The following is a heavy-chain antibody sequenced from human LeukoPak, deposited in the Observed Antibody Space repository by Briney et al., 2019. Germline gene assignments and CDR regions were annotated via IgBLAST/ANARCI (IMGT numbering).Heavy chain of an antibody. J-gene: IGHJ5*02. D-gene: IGHD4/OR15-4a*01. V-gene: IGHV1-18*01. Sequence: ASVKVSCKASSYTFTSYGISWVRQAPGQGLEWMGWISAYNGNTNYAQKLQGRVTMTTDTSTSTAYMELRSLRSDDTAVYYCARGVLSTPKSRVPWFDPWGQGTLVTVSS. CDR3: ARGVLSTPKSRVPWFDP. CDR2: ISAYNGNT. CDR1: SYTFTSYG.